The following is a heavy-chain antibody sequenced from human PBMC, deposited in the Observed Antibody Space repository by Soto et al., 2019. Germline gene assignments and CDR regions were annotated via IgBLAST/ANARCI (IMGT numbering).Heavy chain of an antibody. Sequence: QVQLVQSGAEVKKPGSSVKVSCKASGGSFSSYAISWLQQAPGEGLEWMGGIIPIFGTANYAQKFQGRVTITADESTSTAYMELSSLRSEDTAVYYCARAGGVAGTPNWFDPWGQGTLVTVSS. J-gene: IGHJ5*02. D-gene: IGHD6-19*01. V-gene: IGHV1-69*12. CDR3: ARAGGVAGTPNWFDP. CDR1: GGSFSSYA. CDR2: IIPIFGTA.